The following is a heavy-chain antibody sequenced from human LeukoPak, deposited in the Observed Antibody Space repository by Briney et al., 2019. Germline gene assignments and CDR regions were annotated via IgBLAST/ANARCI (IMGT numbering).Heavy chain of an antibody. V-gene: IGHV4-61*02. CDR3: AREVPIFGVVIIGWFDP. Sequence: PSQTLSLTCTASGGSISSGSYYWSWIRQPAGKGLEWIGRIYTSGSTNYNPSLKSRVTISVDTSKNQFSLKLSSVTAADTAVYYCAREVPIFGVVIIGWFDPWGQGTLVTVSS. CDR2: IYTSGST. J-gene: IGHJ5*02. D-gene: IGHD3-3*01. CDR1: GGSISSGSYY.